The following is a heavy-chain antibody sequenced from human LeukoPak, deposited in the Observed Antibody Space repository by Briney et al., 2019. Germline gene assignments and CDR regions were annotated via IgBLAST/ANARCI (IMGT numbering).Heavy chain of an antibody. CDR1: GYTFTSHY. D-gene: IGHD4-17*01. V-gene: IGHV1-46*01. CDR3: ATEGDYGNFNY. Sequence: ASVKVSCKASGYTFTSHYIHWVRHAPGQGLEWMGMISPSGGSTSYPQKFQGRVTMTEDTSTDTAYMELSSLRSEDTAVYYCATEGDYGNFNYWGQGTLVTVSS. J-gene: IGHJ4*02. CDR2: ISPSGGST.